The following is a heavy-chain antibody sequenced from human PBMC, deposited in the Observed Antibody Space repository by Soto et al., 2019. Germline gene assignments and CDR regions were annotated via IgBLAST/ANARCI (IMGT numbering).Heavy chain of an antibody. D-gene: IGHD6-13*01. J-gene: IGHJ2*01. V-gene: IGHV1-69*02. CDR1: GGTFSSYT. CDR2: IIPILGIA. Sequence: SVKVSCKGSGGTFSSYTISWVRQAPGQGLEWMGRIIPILGIANYAQKFQGRVTITADKSTSTAYMELSSLRSEDTAVYYCASGYSSSWYDSWYFDLWGRGTLVTVSS. CDR3: ASGYSSSWYDSWYFDL.